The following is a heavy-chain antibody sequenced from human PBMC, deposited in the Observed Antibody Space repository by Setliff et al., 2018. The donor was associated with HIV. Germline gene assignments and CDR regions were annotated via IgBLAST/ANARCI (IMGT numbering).Heavy chain of an antibody. J-gene: IGHJ4*02. D-gene: IGHD2-2*01. Sequence: SETLSLTCAVSDGSFSSDYWTWIRQTPGKGLEWIGYIYYSGSTKYNPSLTSRVTISVDTSKNHFSLKLTSVTAADTAVYYCASQSPAHDYWGQGTLVTVSS. V-gene: IGHV4-59*01. CDR1: DGSFSSDY. CDR2: IYYSGST. CDR3: ASQSPAHDY.